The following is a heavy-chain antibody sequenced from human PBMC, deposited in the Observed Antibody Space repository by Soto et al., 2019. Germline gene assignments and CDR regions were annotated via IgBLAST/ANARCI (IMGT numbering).Heavy chain of an antibody. Sequence: ASVKVSCKASGYSFTTYAIHWVRQAPGQRFEWMGWINPGNDNTKYSQRFQGRVAITSDTSATTAYLELSSLESEDTAVYYCACAEAPYTNFAHWGQGSMVTVSS. J-gene: IGHJ4*02. CDR1: GYSFTTYA. CDR2: INPGNDNT. D-gene: IGHD4-4*01. CDR3: ACAEAPYTNFAH. V-gene: IGHV1-3*01.